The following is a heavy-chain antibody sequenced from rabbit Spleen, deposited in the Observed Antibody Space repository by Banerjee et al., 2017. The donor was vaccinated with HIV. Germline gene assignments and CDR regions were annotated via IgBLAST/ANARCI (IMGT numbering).Heavy chain of an antibody. J-gene: IGHJ4*01. CDR3: AKDMGVAAGYFFNL. CDR1: GFDYSAYY. CDR2: IDPVFGVT. D-gene: IGHD4-1*01. Sequence: QLVESGGGLVQPGGSLKLSCKASGFDYSAYYMSWVRQAPGKGLEWIGYIDPVFGVTVYANWVNGRFTISRDNAQSTLYLQLNSLTAADTATYFCAKDMGVAAGYFFNLWGQGTRSPS. V-gene: IGHV1S7*01.